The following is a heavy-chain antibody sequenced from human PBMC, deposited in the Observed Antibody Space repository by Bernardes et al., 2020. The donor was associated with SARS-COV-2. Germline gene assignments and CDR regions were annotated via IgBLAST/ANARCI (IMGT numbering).Heavy chain of an antibody. D-gene: IGHD2-15*01. CDR3: ARKALGYCSGGSCYHGFDP. CDR1: GGSIRSYY. CDR2: IYYSGST. Sequence: SETLSLTCTVSGGSIRSYYWSWIRQPPGKGLEWIGYIYYSGSTNYNPSLKSRVTISVDTSKNQFSLKLSSVTAADTAVYYCARKALGYCSGGSCYHGFDPWGQGTLVTVSS. V-gene: IGHV4-59*01. J-gene: IGHJ5*02.